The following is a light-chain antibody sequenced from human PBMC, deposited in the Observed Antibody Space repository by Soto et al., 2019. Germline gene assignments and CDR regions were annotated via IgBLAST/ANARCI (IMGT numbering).Light chain of an antibody. CDR2: AAS. CDR3: QQYGSSSTWT. J-gene: IGKJ1*01. V-gene: IGKV3-20*01. CDR1: QSVSSAY. Sequence: EIVLTQSPGTLSLSPGERATLSCRASQSVSSAYLAWYQHKPGQPPTLLIYAASSRVPGIPDRFSGSGSGTDFTLTISRLEPEDFAVYYCQQYGSSSTWTFGQGTKVVIK.